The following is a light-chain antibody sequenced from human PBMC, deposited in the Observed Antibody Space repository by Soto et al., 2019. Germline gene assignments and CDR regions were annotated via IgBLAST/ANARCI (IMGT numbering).Light chain of an antibody. J-gene: IGKJ1*01. CDR1: QSITDW. V-gene: IGKV1-5*03. Sequence: DIQMTQSPSTLSASVGDRVTITCRASQSITDWLAWYQQKPGKAPKFLIYKASNLEDGVPSRFSGSGYGTEFTLTISSVQPDDFATYYCQYWDNYSWTFGQGTKVEIK. CDR2: KAS. CDR3: QYWDNYSWT.